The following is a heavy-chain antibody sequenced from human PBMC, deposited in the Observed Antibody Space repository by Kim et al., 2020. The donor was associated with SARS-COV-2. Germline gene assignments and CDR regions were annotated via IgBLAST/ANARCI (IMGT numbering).Heavy chain of an antibody. J-gene: IGHJ6*02. V-gene: IGHV3-23*01. D-gene: IGHD1-1*01. CDR3: AKRIDPPRRRTQLYPYYGMDV. CDR2: VSSSGVTT. Sequence: GGSLRLSCAASQFTFSAYAMSWVRQTPGKGLEWVATVSSSGVTTSYTDDVKGRFTISRDNSKDTLYLQMTSLRAEDTGVYFCAKRIDPPRRRTQLYPYYGMDVWGQGTKVTVSS. CDR1: QFTFSAYA.